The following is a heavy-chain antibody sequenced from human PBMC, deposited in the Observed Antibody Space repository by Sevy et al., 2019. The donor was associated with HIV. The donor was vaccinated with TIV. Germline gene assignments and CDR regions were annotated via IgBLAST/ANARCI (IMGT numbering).Heavy chain of an antibody. CDR2: IRYDGSNK. CDR1: GFTFSNFG. CDR3: AKGRREDIVVVVAATPNQADAFDI. J-gene: IGHJ3*02. Sequence: GGSLRLSCAASGFTFSNFGMHWVRQAAGKGLEWVAFIRYDGSNKYYADSVKGRFTISRDNSKNTLYLQMNSQRAEDTAVYYCAKGRREDIVVVVAATPNQADAFDIWGQGTMVTVSS. D-gene: IGHD2-15*01. V-gene: IGHV3-30*02.